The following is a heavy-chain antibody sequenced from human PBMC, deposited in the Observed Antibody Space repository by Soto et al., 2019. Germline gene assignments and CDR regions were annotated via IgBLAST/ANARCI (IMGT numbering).Heavy chain of an antibody. D-gene: IGHD2-15*01. CDR1: GFTFSSYA. Sequence: GGSLRLSCAASGFTFSSYAMSWVRQAPGKGLEWVSAISGSGGSTYYADSVKGRFTISRDNSKNTLYLEMNSLRAEDTAVYYCAKDHPYCSGGSCYYYYGMDVWGQGTTVTVSS. J-gene: IGHJ6*02. V-gene: IGHV3-23*01. CDR3: AKDHPYCSGGSCYYYYGMDV. CDR2: ISGSGGST.